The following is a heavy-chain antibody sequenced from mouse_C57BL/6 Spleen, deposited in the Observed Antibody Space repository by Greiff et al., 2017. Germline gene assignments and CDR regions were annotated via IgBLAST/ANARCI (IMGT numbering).Heavy chain of an antibody. J-gene: IGHJ3*01. Sequence: ASGPGLVKPSQSLSLTCSVTGYSITSGYYWNWIRQFPGNKLEWMGYISYDGSNNYNPSLKNRISITRDTSKNQFFLKLNSVTTEDTATYYCARDRWLGFAYWGQGTLVTVSA. V-gene: IGHV3-6*01. D-gene: IGHD2-3*01. CDR2: ISYDGSN. CDR1: GYSITSGYY. CDR3: ARDRWLGFAY.